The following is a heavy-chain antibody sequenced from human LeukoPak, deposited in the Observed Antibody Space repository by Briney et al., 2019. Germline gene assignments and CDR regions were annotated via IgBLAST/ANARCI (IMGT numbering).Heavy chain of an antibody. V-gene: IGHV3-11*01. J-gene: IGHJ4*02. CDR2: ITDSGSTN. CDR1: GFSFSDFY. D-gene: IGHD4-17*01. CDR3: ARETSYRDYTYVDY. Sequence: GGSLRLSCAASGFSFSDFYMNWIRQAPGKGLEWVSYITDSGSTNFYADSVKGRFTISRDNAKNSLYLQMNSLRVEDTAIYYCARETSYRDYTYVDYWGQGTLVTVSS.